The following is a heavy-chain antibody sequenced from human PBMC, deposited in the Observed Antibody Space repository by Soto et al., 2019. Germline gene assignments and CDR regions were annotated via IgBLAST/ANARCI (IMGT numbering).Heavy chain of an antibody. CDR2: ISAYNGNT. Sequence: GASVKVSCKASGYTFTSYGISWVRQAPGQGLEWMGWISAYNGNTNYAQKLQGRVTMTTDTSTSTAYMELRSLRSDDTAVYYCARDKVTGIAAAINDYWGQGTLVTVSS. J-gene: IGHJ4*02. CDR1: GYTFTSYG. V-gene: IGHV1-18*01. D-gene: IGHD6-13*01. CDR3: ARDKVTGIAAAINDY.